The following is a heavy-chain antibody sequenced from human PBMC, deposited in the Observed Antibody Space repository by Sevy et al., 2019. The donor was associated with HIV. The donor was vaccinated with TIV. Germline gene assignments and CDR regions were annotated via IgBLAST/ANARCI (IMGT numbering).Heavy chain of an antibody. CDR1: GFSFSSYW. V-gene: IGHV3-7*03. CDR2: KKQEESEK. CDR3: ARGNSGSFDY. Sequence: GGSLRLSCAASGFSFSSYWMHWVRQAPGKGLEWVANKKQEESEKYYAASVKGRFTISRDNAKNSVYLQMNSLRPEDTAIYYCARGNSGSFDYWGQGTLVTVSS. D-gene: IGHD3-22*01. J-gene: IGHJ4*02.